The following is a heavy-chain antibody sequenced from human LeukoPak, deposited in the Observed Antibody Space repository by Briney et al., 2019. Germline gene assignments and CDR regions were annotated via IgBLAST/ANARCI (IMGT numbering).Heavy chain of an antibody. J-gene: IGHJ6*02. CDR2: IRTKTYGGTI. V-gene: IGHV3-49*03. Sequence: PGGSLRLSCTASGFTFGDYAMNWFRQAPGKGLEWVGFIRTKTYGGTIEYAASVKGRFTISRDDSKSIAYLQMNSLKTEDTAVYYCSTKADYGDYPAYYYDMDVWGQGTTVTVSS. D-gene: IGHD4-17*01. CDR1: GFTFGDYA. CDR3: STKADYGDYPAYYYDMDV.